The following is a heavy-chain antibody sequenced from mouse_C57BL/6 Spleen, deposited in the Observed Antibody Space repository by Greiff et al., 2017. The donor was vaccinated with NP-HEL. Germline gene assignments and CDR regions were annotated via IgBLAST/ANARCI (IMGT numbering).Heavy chain of an antibody. J-gene: IGHJ2*01. CDR1: GFTFSSYA. Sequence: EVKLVESGGGLVKPGGSLKLSCAASGFTFSSYAMSWVRQTPEKRLEWVATISDGGSYTYYPDNVKGRFTISRDNAKNNLYLQMSHLKSEDTAMYYCAREMITTCFDYWGQGTTLTVSS. D-gene: IGHD2-4*01. CDR3: AREMITTCFDY. CDR2: ISDGGSYT. V-gene: IGHV5-4*01.